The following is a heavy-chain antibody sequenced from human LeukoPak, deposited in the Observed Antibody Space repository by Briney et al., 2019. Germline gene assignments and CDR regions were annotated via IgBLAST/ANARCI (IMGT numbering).Heavy chain of an antibody. CDR3: ATPVGGIWSFDY. CDR2: IKQDGSEK. Sequence: GGSLRLSCTASGFTFSSYWMTWVRQAPGKGLEWVANIKQDGSEKYYVDSVKGRFTVPRDNAMNSVYLQMNSLRAEDTAVYFCATPVGGIWSFDYWGQGTLVTVSS. J-gene: IGHJ4*02. CDR1: GFTFSSYW. V-gene: IGHV3-7*01. D-gene: IGHD6-13*01.